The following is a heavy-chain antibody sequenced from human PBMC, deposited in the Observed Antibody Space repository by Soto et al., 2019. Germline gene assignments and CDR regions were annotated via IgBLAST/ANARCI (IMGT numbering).Heavy chain of an antibody. D-gene: IGHD3-16*01. J-gene: IGHJ4*02. CDR1: GFTFSGYG. V-gene: IGHV3-30*03. Sequence: PGGSLRLSCAASGFTFSGYGMHWVRQAPGKGLEWVAVISNDGSNKYYVDSVKGRFTISRDNAKNSLYLQMNSLRDEDTAVYYCARDLPVVFGVDYWGQETLVTVSS. CDR3: ARDLPVVFGVDY. CDR2: ISNDGSNK.